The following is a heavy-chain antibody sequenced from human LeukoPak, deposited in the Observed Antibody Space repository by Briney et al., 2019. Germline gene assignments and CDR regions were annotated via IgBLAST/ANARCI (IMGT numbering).Heavy chain of an antibody. J-gene: IGHJ3*02. CDR2: ISYDGSNK. D-gene: IGHD5-24*01. Sequence: PGGSLRLSCAASGFTFSDYAMSWVCQAPGKGLEWVAVISYDGSNKYYADSVKGRFTISRDNSKNTLYLQMNSLRAEDTAVYYCARGYRDLEGAFDIWGQGTMVTVSS. CDR1: GFTFSDYA. V-gene: IGHV3-30*01. CDR3: ARGYRDLEGAFDI.